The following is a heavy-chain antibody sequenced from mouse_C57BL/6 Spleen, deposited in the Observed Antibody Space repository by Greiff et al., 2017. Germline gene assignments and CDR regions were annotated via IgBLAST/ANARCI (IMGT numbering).Heavy chain of an antibody. V-gene: IGHV1-19*01. CDR1: GYTFTDYY. CDR3: ARSGDWAFDY. J-gene: IGHJ2*01. Sequence: EVQLQQSGPELVKPGASVKMSCKASGYTFTDYYMNWVKQSHGKSLEWIGDINPYNGGTSYNEKFKGKATLTVDKSSSTAYMELNSLTSEESAVYYCARSGDWAFDYWGQGTTLTVSA. D-gene: IGHD4-1*01. CDR2: INPYNGGT.